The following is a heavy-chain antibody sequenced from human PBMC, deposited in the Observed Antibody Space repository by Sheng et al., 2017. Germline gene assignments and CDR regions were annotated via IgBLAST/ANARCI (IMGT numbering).Heavy chain of an antibody. CDR1: GYTFTSYD. D-gene: IGHD3-3*01. V-gene: IGHV1-8*03. Sequence: QVQLVQSGAEVKKPGASVKVSCKASGYTFTSYDINWVRQATGQGLEWMGWMNPNSGNTGYAQKFQGRVTITRNTSISTAYMELSSLRSEDTAVYYCARGRYYDFWSGKTPYNWFDPWGQGTLVTVSS. J-gene: IGHJ5*02. CDR2: MNPNSGNT. CDR3: ARGRYYDFWSGKTPYNWFDP.